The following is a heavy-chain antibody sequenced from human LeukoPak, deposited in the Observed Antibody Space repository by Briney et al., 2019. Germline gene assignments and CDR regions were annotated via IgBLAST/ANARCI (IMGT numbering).Heavy chain of an antibody. J-gene: IGHJ4*02. CDR1: GFIFSNYA. V-gene: IGHV3-48*03. Sequence: GGSLRLSCAASGFIFSNYAMSWVRQAPGKGLVWVSYISSSGNTIDYADSVKGRFTISRDNAKNSLYLQMVSLRAEDTAVYYCARLRGYSYGYGDYWGQGTLVTVSS. D-gene: IGHD5-18*01. CDR3: ARLRGYSYGYGDY. CDR2: ISSSGNTI.